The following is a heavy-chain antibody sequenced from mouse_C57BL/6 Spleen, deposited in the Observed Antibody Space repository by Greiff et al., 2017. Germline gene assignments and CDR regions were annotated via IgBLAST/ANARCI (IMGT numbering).Heavy chain of an antibody. J-gene: IGHJ3*01. D-gene: IGHD2-1*01. CDR2: IYPGRGST. V-gene: IGHV1-55*01. CDR3: ARGGNSFAY. CDR1: GYTFTSYW. Sequence: QVQLQQPGAELVKPGASVKMSCKASGYTFTSYWITWVKQRPGQGLEWIGDIYPGRGSTNYNGKFKSKATLTVDTSSSTAYMQRSSLTSEDSAVYYCARGGNSFAYWGQVTLVTVSA.